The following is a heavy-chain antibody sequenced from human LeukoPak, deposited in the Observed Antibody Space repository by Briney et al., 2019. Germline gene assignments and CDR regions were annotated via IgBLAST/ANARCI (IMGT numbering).Heavy chain of an antibody. CDR2: IYYSGNT. J-gene: IGHJ4*02. CDR3: ARRNPVQGYFDY. CDR1: GGSISTGGYY. V-gene: IGHV4-31*03. Sequence: PSETLSLTCSVSGGSISTGGYYWSRIRQHPLKGLEWIGYIYYSGNTYYNPSLNTRSIVSLDTSKNQFSLKVSSLTAADTAVYYCARRNPVQGYFDYWGQGALVTVSS.